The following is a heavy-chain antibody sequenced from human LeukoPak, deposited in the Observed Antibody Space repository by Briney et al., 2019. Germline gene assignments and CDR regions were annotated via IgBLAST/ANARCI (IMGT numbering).Heavy chain of an antibody. CDR1: GGTFSSYA. D-gene: IGHD6-19*01. CDR2: IIPIFGTA. Sequence: SVKVSCKASGGTFSSYAISWVRQAPGQGLEWMGGIIPIFGTANYAQKFQGRVTITADESTSTAYMELSSLRSEDTAVYYCARDHRKVAGSHHLDYWGQGTLVTVSS. J-gene: IGHJ4*02. V-gene: IGHV1-69*13. CDR3: ARDHRKVAGSHHLDY.